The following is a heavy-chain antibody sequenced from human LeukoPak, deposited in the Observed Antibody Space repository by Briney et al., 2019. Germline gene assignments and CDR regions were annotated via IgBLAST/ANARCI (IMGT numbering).Heavy chain of an antibody. CDR3: ARSRLRAYFDY. D-gene: IGHD4-17*01. Sequence: PGRSLRLSCAASGFTFSSYGMPWVRQAPGKGLEWVAVIWYDGSNKYYADSVKGRFTISRDNSKNTLYLQMNSLRAEDTAVYYCARSRLRAYFDYWGQGTLVTVSS. CDR2: IWYDGSNK. J-gene: IGHJ4*02. V-gene: IGHV3-33*01. CDR1: GFTFSSYG.